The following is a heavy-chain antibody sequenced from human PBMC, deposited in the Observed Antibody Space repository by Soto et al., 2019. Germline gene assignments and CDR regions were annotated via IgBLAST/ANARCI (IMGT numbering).Heavy chain of an antibody. CDR3: ARDSANAGGPPFDL. Sequence: SETLSHTCAVYGVSFIGYYWSWILQPPGKGLEWIGEINHSGSTNYNPSLKSRVTISVDTSKNQFSLKLSSVTAADTAVYYWARDSANAGGPPFDLWGQGTLVTVSS. CDR1: GVSFIGYY. D-gene: IGHD3-16*01. V-gene: IGHV4-34*01. CDR2: INHSGST. J-gene: IGHJ5*02.